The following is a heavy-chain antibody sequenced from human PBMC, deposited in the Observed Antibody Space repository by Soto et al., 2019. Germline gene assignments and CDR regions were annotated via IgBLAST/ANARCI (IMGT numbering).Heavy chain of an antibody. Sequence: SETLSLTCTVSGGSISSGDYYWSWIRQPPGKGLEWIGYIYYSGSTYYNPSLKSRVTISVDTSKNQFSLKLSSVTAADTAVYYCARTYDSSGYCDDLFDYWGQGTLVTVSS. J-gene: IGHJ4*02. CDR3: ARTYDSSGYCDDLFDY. CDR2: IYYSGST. CDR1: GGSISSGDYY. D-gene: IGHD3-22*01. V-gene: IGHV4-30-4*01.